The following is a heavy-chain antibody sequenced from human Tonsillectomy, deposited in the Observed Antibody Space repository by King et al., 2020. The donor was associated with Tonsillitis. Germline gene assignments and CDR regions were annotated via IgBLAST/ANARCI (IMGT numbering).Heavy chain of an antibody. CDR1: GFNFSSYA. J-gene: IGHJ4*02. D-gene: IGHD4-17*01. V-gene: IGHV3-33*03. Sequence: HVQLVESGGRVVQPGRSLRLSCATSGFNFSSYALHWVRQAPGKGLEWVAIISYDGEIKYYADSVKGRFNISRDNTKNRLYLQMNSLRGDDAGVYYCAKTPQDGEIVPDYCDYWGQGTQVSVSS. CDR3: AKTPQDGEIVPDYCDY. CDR2: ISYDGEIK.